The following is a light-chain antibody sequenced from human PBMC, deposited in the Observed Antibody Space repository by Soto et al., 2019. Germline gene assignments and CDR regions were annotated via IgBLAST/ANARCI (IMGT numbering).Light chain of an antibody. Sequence: EIVMTQSPATLSVSPGERATLSCRASQSVSSNLAWYQQRPGQAPRLLIYGASTRATGIPARLSGSGSGTGFTLTISSLQSEDFAVYYCQQHNNWPFTFGQGTKLEIK. CDR1: QSVSSN. J-gene: IGKJ2*01. V-gene: IGKV3-15*01. CDR2: GAS. CDR3: QQHNNWPFT.